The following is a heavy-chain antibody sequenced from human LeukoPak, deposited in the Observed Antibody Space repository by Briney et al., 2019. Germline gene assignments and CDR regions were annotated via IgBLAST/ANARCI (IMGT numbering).Heavy chain of an antibody. J-gene: IGHJ2*01. CDR2: IWTTGST. V-gene: IGHV4-4*07. Sequence: SETLSLTYTVSGGSISSHYLSWIRHPAGKRLEWLGRIWTTGSTAYNPSYKSRLTMSMDKSNNQFSLKLTSITAADTAVYYCARVRAYANFVGSFDLWGRGALVTVSS. D-gene: IGHD1-26*01. CDR1: GGSISSHY. CDR3: ARVRAYANFVGSFDL.